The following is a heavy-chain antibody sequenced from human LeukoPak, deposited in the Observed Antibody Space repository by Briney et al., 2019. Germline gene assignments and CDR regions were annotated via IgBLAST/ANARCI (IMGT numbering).Heavy chain of an antibody. CDR3: ARGRGGYPD. D-gene: IGHD5-12*01. CDR2: INYSGGT. CDR1: SESFSGYF. V-gene: IGHV4-34*01. Sequence: SETRSLTCAIYSESFSGYFWSWIRQPPGKGLEWIGEINYSGGTNYNPSLKSRVTISVDTPKDQLSLKLSSVTAADTAVYYCARGRGGYPDWGQGTMVTVSS. J-gene: IGHJ3*01.